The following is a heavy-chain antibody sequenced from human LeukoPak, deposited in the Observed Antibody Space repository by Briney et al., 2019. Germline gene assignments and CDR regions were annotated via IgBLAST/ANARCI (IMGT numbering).Heavy chain of an antibody. J-gene: IGHJ4*02. CDR3: ARHGDIVVVPAANYFDY. Sequence: SETLSLTCTVSGGSIGSYYWSWIRQPPGKGLEWIGYIYYSGSTNYNPSLKSRVTISVDTSKNQFSLKLSSVTAADTAVYYCARHGDIVVVPAANYFDYWGQGTLVTVSS. D-gene: IGHD2-2*01. V-gene: IGHV4-59*08. CDR2: IYYSGST. CDR1: GGSIGSYY.